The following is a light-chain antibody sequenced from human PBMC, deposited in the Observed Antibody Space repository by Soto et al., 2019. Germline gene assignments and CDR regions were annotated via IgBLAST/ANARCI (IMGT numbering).Light chain of an antibody. V-gene: IGLV2-23*02. CDR2: EVS. J-gene: IGLJ1*01. CDR1: SNYNL. CDR3: CSYPGSSILYV. Sequence: QSVLTQRASVSGSPGQSITISCTGTSNYNLVSWYQQHPGKAPKLVIYEVSERPSGVSNRFSGSKSGNTASLTISGLQAEDEADYYCCSYPGSSILYVFGTGTKVTVL.